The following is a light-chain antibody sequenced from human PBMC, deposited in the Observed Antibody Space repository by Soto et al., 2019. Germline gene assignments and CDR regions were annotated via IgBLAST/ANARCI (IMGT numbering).Light chain of an antibody. V-gene: IGKV1-5*03. CDR1: QSISSW. Sequence: DIKMTQSASTLSASVGDRVTIPCRASQSISSWLAWYQQKPGKAPKLLIYKVSSLENGVPSRFSGSGSGTAFTFTISSLQHDDFATYYCQQYNNYPWTFGQGTKLEIK. CDR2: KVS. J-gene: IGKJ1*01. CDR3: QQYNNYPWT.